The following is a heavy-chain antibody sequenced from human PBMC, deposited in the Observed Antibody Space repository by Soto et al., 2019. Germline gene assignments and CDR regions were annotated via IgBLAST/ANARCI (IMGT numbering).Heavy chain of an antibody. CDR1: GGSISSGGYY. CDR3: ASDYCSGGSCYDY. D-gene: IGHD2-15*01. Sequence: QVQLQESGPGLVKPSQTLSLTCTVSGGSISSGGYYWSWIRQHPGKGLEWIGYIYYSGSTYYNPSLKSPVTISVETSKNQFSLKLSSVTAADTAVYYCASDYCSGGSCYDYWGQGTLVTVSS. J-gene: IGHJ4*02. CDR2: IYYSGST. V-gene: IGHV4-31*01.